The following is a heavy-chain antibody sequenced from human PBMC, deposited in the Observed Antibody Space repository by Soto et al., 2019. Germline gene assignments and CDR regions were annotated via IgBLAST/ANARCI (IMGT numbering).Heavy chain of an antibody. CDR1: GFTFDDYA. CDR3: AKDGVAATPRGWFDP. V-gene: IGHV3-9*01. CDR2: ISWNSGSI. Sequence: EVQLVESGEGLVQPGRSLRLSCAASGFTFDDYAMHWVRQAPGKGLEWVSGISWNSGSIAYADSVKGRFTISRDNAKNSLYLQMNSLRAEDTALYYCAKDGVAATPRGWFDPWGQGTLVTVSS. J-gene: IGHJ5*02. D-gene: IGHD2-15*01.